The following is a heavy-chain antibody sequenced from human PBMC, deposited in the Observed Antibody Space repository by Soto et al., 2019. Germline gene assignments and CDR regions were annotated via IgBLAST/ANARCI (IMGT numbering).Heavy chain of an antibody. D-gene: IGHD6-13*01. CDR3: ANHQLVLSPNISYYYGMDV. V-gene: IGHV1-69*01. CDR1: GGTFSSHA. CDR2: IIPIFGTA. J-gene: IGHJ6*02. Sequence: QVQLVQSGAEVKKPGSSVKVSCKASGGTFSSHAISWVRQAPGQGLEWMGGIIPIFGTANYAQKFQGRVTITADESTSTAYMELSSLRSEDTAVYYCANHQLVLSPNISYYYGMDVWGQGTTVTVSS.